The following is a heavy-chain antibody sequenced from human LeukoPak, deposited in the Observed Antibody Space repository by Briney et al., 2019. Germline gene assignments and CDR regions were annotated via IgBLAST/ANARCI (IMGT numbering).Heavy chain of an antibody. J-gene: IGHJ4*02. D-gene: IGHD2-15*01. CDR1: GFTFSSYS. V-gene: IGHV3-21*01. CDR2: ISSSSSYI. CDR3: ARAHTPIVVVVATDY. Sequence: KTGGSLGLSCAASGFTFSSYSMNWVRQAPGKGLEWVSSISSSSSYIYYADSVKGRFTISRDNAKNSLYLQMNSLRAEDTAVYYCARAHTPIVVVVATDYWGQGTLVTVSS.